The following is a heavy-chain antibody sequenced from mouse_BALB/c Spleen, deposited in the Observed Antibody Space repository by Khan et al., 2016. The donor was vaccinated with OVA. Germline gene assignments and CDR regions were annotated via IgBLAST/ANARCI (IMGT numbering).Heavy chain of an antibody. Sequence: QVQLQQSVAELMQPGASVKISCKATGYTFRSYWMGWVQQWPGHGLEWIGEFLPGTGSTTYNEKFKGKATFTADTSSNTAYMQLSSLTSEDSAVYYYARPFDADYWGQGTTLTVSS. CDR1: GYTFRSYW. CDR2: FLPGTGST. V-gene: IGHV1-9*01. CDR3: ARPFDADY. J-gene: IGHJ2*01.